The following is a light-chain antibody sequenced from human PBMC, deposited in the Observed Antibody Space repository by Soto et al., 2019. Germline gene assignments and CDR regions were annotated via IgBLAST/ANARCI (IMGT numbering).Light chain of an antibody. Sequence: VGTQERSRSVYRGGAATLTCASSTGAVTSGYYPNCFQQKPGQPPRALIYSINKKHSWTPARFSGSLLGGKAALTLSGVQPEDEAEYYCLLGYGGAHFFGTGTKVTVL. V-gene: IGLV7-43*01. CDR1: TGAVTSGYY. CDR2: SIN. CDR3: LLGYGGAHF. J-gene: IGLJ1*01.